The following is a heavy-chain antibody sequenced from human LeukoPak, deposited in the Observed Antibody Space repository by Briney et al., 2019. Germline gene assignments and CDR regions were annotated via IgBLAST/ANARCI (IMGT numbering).Heavy chain of an antibody. D-gene: IGHD4-17*01. J-gene: IGHJ2*01. CDR3: ARDRTVTTGNWYFDL. CDR1: GYTFTGYY. CDR2: INPNSGGT. Sequence: GASVKVSCKASGYTFTGYYMHWVRQAPGQGLEWMGWINPNSGGTNYAQKFQGRVTMTRDTSISTAYMELRRLRSDDTAVYYCARDRTVTTGNWYFDLWGRGTLVTVSS. V-gene: IGHV1-2*02.